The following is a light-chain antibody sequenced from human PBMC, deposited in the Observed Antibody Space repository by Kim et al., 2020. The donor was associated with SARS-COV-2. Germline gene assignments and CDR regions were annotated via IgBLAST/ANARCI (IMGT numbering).Light chain of an antibody. CDR3: SSYTSSSTLPYV. Sequence: IPIFCTGTSSDVGDYNYGSWYQQHPGKAPKLMIYDVSNRPSGVSDRFSGSKSGNTASLTISGLQAEDEADYYCSSYTSSSTLPYVFGTGTKVTVL. CDR2: DVS. CDR1: SSDVGDYNY. V-gene: IGLV2-14*03. J-gene: IGLJ1*01.